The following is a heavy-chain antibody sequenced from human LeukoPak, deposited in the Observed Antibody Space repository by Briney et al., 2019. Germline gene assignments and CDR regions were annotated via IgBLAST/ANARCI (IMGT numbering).Heavy chain of an antibody. CDR2: INPSGGST. D-gene: IGHD5-12*01. CDR1: GYTFTSYY. CDR3: WEYSDDEDFDY. V-gene: IGHV1-46*01. Sequence: GASVKVSCKASGYTFTSYYMHWVRQAPGQGLEWMGIINPSGGSTSYAQKFQGRVTMTRDMSTSTVYMELSSLRSEDTAVYYCWEYSDDEDFDYWGQGTLVTVSS. J-gene: IGHJ4*02.